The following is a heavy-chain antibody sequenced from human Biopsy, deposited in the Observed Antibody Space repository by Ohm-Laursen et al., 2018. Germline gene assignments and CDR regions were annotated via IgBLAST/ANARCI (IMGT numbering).Heavy chain of an antibody. CDR2: INPHSGTT. D-gene: IGHD2-15*01. V-gene: IGHV1-2*02. Sequence: ASVKVSCKASGYTFTGQYLHWVRQVPGQGLEWMGWINPHSGTTKFAQDFPGRVTMTRDTSITTAYMELRRLRSDDPAAYYWAKGQDLRGGAEYFQHWGQGALVTVSS. CDR3: AKGQDLRGGAEYFQH. J-gene: IGHJ1*01. CDR1: GYTFTGQY.